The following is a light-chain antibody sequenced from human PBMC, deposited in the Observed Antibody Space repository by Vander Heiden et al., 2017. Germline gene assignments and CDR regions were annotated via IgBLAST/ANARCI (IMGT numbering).Light chain of an antibody. Sequence: EIVMTQSPANLSVSPGEEATLSCRASQSVSSNLAWYQQKPGQAPRLLIYGASTRATCIPARFSGSGSGTEFTLPISSLQSEDFAVYYCQQYNNWPQRTFGQGTKVEIK. J-gene: IGKJ1*01. CDR2: GAS. V-gene: IGKV3-15*01. CDR1: QSVSSN. CDR3: QQYNNWPQRT.